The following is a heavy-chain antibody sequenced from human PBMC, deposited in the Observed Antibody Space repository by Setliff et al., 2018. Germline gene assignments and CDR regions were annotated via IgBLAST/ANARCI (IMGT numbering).Heavy chain of an antibody. CDR2: INHRGTT. V-gene: IGHV4-34*01. D-gene: IGHD3-22*01. CDR1: GGPFSGYY. CDR3: ARGPRFDYESPTYRRRFDP. Sequence: NPSETLSLTCAVYGGPFSGYYWNWIRQAPGKGLEWIGEINHRGTTSYTPSLKGRVTISVDTSKNLFSLKLSSVTAADTAVYFCARGPRFDYESPTYRRRFDPWGQGTAVTVSS. J-gene: IGHJ5*02.